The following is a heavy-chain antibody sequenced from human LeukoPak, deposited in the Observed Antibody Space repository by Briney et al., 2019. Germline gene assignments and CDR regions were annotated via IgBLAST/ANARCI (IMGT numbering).Heavy chain of an antibody. V-gene: IGHV3-48*03. D-gene: IGHD3-22*01. CDR2: ISGSGSTI. J-gene: IGHJ3*02. CDR3: ARDENYYDSSAHDAFDI. CDR1: GFTFSSYE. Sequence: GGSLRLSCAASGFTFSSYEMNWVRQAPGKGLEWISYISGSGSTIYYADSVKGRFTISRDNAKNSLYLQMNSLRAEDTAVYYCARDENYYDSSAHDAFDIWGQGTMVTVSS.